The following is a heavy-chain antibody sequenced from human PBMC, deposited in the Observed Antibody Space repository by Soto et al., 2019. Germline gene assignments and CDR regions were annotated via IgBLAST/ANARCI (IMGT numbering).Heavy chain of an antibody. Sequence: DSVKVSCKASGYTFTGYYMHWVRQAPGQGLEWMGWISPDSGGTNYAQKFQGRVTMTRDTSITTAYMELSSLRSDDTAVYFCARDSGYCTSTSCYYFDSWGQGSQVTVSS. CDR3: ARDSGYCTSTSCYYFDS. CDR1: GYTFTGYY. V-gene: IGHV1-2*02. CDR2: ISPDSGGT. D-gene: IGHD2-2*01. J-gene: IGHJ4*02.